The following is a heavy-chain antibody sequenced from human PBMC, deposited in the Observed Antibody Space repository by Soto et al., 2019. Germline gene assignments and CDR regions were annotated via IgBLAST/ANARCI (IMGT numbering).Heavy chain of an antibody. D-gene: IGHD6-25*01. V-gene: IGHV4-30-2*01. Sequence: QLQLQESGSGLVKPSQTLSLTCAVSGGSISSGGYSWSWIRQPPGKGLEWIGYIYHSGSTYYNPSLKSRITISVERSKTQFSLKLSSVAAADTAVYYCAGGIAARPLGYWGQGTLVSVSS. CDR3: AGGIAARPLGY. CDR1: GGSISSGGYS. CDR2: IYHSGST. J-gene: IGHJ4*02.